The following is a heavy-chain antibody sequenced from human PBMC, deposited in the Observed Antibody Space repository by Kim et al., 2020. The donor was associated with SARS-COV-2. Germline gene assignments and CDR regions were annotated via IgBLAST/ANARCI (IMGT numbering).Heavy chain of an antibody. CDR2: INHSGST. CDR1: GGSFSGYY. Sequence: SETLSLTCAVYGGSFSGYYWSWIRQPPGKGLEWIGEINHSGSTNYNPSLKSRVTISVDTSKNQFSLKLSSVTAADTAVYYCARDYYYDSSGYYYPSFDYWGQGTLVTVSS. V-gene: IGHV4-34*01. CDR3: ARDYYYDSSGYYYPSFDY. J-gene: IGHJ4*02. D-gene: IGHD3-22*01.